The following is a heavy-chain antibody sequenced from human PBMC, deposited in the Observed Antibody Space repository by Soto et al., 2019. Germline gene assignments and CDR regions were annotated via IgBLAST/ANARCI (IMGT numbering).Heavy chain of an antibody. Sequence: ASVKVSCKASGGTFSSCAISWVRQAPGQGLEWMGGIIPIFGTANYAQKFQGRVTITADESTSTAYMELSSLRSEDTAVYYCARPRAVSLVAATHYYYYYGMDVWGQGTTVTVSS. D-gene: IGHD2-15*01. CDR3: ARPRAVSLVAATHYYYYYGMDV. J-gene: IGHJ6*02. CDR2: IIPIFGTA. CDR1: GGTFSSCA. V-gene: IGHV1-69*13.